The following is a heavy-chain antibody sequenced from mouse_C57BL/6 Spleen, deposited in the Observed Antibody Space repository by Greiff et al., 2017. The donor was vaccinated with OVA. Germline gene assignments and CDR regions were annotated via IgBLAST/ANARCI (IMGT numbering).Heavy chain of an antibody. D-gene: IGHD6-5*01. CDR1: GYAFTNYL. Sequence: QVQLKQSGAELVRPGTSVKVSCKASGYAFTNYLIEWVKQRPGQGLEWIGVINPGSGGTNYNEKFKGKATLTADKSSSTAYMQLSSLTSEDSAVYFCARDRRAYAKDSMAYWGQGTSVTVSS. CDR2: INPGSGGT. V-gene: IGHV1-54*01. J-gene: IGHJ4*01. CDR3: ARDRRAYAKDSMAY.